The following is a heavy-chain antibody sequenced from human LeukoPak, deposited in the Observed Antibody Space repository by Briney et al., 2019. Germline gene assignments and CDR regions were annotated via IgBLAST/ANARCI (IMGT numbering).Heavy chain of an antibody. Sequence: SETLSLTCTVSGGSISSSSYYWGWIRQPPGKGLEWIGSIYYSGNTYYNPSLKSRVTISVDKSKNQFSLKLSSVTAADTAVYCCARDSLSRSGSYNWFDPWGQGTLVTVSS. D-gene: IGHD3-10*01. CDR3: ARDSLSRSGSYNWFDP. V-gene: IGHV4-39*07. CDR2: IYYSGNT. J-gene: IGHJ5*02. CDR1: GGSISSSSYY.